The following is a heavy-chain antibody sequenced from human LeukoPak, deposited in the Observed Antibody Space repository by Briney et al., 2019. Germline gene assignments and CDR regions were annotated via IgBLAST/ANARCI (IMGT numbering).Heavy chain of an antibody. CDR2: IYHSGST. V-gene: IGHV4-38-2*02. CDR1: GYSISSGYY. CDR3: ARDNIAAAGTLIGY. D-gene: IGHD6-13*01. J-gene: IGHJ4*02. Sequence: SETLSLTCAVSGYSISSGYYWGWIRQPPGKGLEWIGSIYHSGSTYYNPSLKSRVTISVDTSKNQFSLKLSSVTAADTAVYYCARDNIAAAGTLIGYWGQGTLVTVSS.